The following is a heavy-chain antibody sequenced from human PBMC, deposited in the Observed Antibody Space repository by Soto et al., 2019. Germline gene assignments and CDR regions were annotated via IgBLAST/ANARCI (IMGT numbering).Heavy chain of an antibody. V-gene: IGHV1-8*01. CDR1: GYTFTSYD. J-gene: IGHJ6*02. CDR2: MHTNSANT. Sequence: QVQLVQSGAEVKKPGASLKVSFKASGYTFTSYDINWVRQATGQGLGWMGWMHTNSANTGYAQKFQGRVTMTRNTSISTASMELSSLRSEDTAVYYCAREGGRGMDVWGQGTTVTVSS. D-gene: IGHD3-16*01. CDR3: AREGGRGMDV.